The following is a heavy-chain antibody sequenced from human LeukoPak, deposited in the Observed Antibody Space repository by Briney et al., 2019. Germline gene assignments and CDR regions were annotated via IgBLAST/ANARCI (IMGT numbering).Heavy chain of an antibody. V-gene: IGHV3-23*01. J-gene: IGHJ3*01. Sequence: PGGSLRLTLPGTGCIPISYAMSGVGPAPCKGVEWVGAISGCGGRTHYAHCVKGRFTISRDNSKNTLYLKIHSLRAEDTAVYQCAKEKNWNGVRVFDLWGEGTMVPVSS. D-gene: IGHD1-1*01. CDR3: AKEKNWNGVRVFDL. CDR2: ISGCGGRT. CDR1: GCIPISYA.